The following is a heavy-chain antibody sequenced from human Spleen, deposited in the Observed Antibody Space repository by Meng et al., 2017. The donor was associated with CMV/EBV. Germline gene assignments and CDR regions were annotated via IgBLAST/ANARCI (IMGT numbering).Heavy chain of an antibody. D-gene: IGHD2-2*02. CDR2: IYYSGGT. J-gene: IGHJ5*02. CDR3: ARQNYCSSTSCYTGGWFDP. Sequence: SRGCAGGCFRLPAGKGLGWIGGIYYSGGTYYNPSLKGRVTISVDTSKNQFSLKLSSVTAADTAVYYCARQNYCSSTSCYTGGWFDPWGQGTLVTVSS. CDR1: SRGCA. V-gene: IGHV4-39*01.